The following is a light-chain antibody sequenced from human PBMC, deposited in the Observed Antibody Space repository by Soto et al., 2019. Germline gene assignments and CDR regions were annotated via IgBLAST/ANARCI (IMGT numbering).Light chain of an antibody. CDR3: QQYNTWPLP. CDR2: DAS. J-gene: IGKJ3*01. Sequence: ETVMTQSPATLSVSPGERPTLSCRASQSVSSNLAWYQQKPGQAPRLLIYDASTRATGIPARFSGSGYGTESTLTISTLQSEDFAVYYCQQYNTWPLPFGPGTKVDIK. CDR1: QSVSSN. V-gene: IGKV3-15*01.